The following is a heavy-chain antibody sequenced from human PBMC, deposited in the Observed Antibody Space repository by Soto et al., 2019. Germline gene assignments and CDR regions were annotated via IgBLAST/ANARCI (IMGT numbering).Heavy chain of an antibody. CDR3: ARDSLGNSYYYYGMDV. V-gene: IGHV4-59*06. CDR1: GVSIRSYY. D-gene: IGHD3-22*01. J-gene: IGHJ6*02. CDR2: IYYSGST. Sequence: PSETLSLTRTVSGVSIRSYYWSWIRQHPGKGLEWIGYIYYSGSTYYNPSLKSRVTISVDTSKNQFSLKLSSVTAADTAVYYCARDSLGNSYYYYGMDVWGQGTTVTVSS.